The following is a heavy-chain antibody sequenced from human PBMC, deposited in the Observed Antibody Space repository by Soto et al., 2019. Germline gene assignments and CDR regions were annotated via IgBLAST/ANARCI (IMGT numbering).Heavy chain of an antibody. V-gene: IGHV4-30-2*01. CDR2: IYHSGST. D-gene: IGHD2-15*01. CDR1: GGSISSGGYS. Sequence: QLQLQESGSGLVKPSQTLSLTCAVSGGSISSGGYSWSWIRQPPGKGLEWIGYIYHSGSTYYNPSLXGXVXIXXDRSNNQFSLKLSSVTAADTAVYYCARGQVVAAQHWGQGTLVTVSS. J-gene: IGHJ4*02. CDR3: ARGQVVAAQH.